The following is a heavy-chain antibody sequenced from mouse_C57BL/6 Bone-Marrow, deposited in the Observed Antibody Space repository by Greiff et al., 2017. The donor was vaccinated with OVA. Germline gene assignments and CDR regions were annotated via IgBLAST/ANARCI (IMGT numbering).Heavy chain of an antibody. CDR2: IDPENGDT. J-gene: IGHJ2*01. D-gene: IGHD2-4*01. Sequence: EVMLVESGAELVRPGASVKLSCTASGFNIKDDYMHWVKQRPEQGLEWIGWIDPENGDTEYASKFQGKATITADTSSNTAYLQLSSLTSEDTAVYYCNHDYDGTFDYWGQGTTLTVSS. CDR1: GFNIKDDY. CDR3: NHDYDGTFDY. V-gene: IGHV14-4*01.